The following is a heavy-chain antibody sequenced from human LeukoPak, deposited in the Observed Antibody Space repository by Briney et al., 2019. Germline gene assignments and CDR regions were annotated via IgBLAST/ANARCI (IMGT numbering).Heavy chain of an antibody. D-gene: IGHD5-12*01. CDR1: GDSVSRNSAV. Sequence: SQTLSLTCAISGDSVSRNSAVWTWIRQSLSRGLEWLGRTYYRSKWYNDYAESVKSRMTINPDTSKNQFSLQLNSVTPEDTAIYYCARESDTGYVNFWGQGTLVTVSS. J-gene: IGHJ4*02. V-gene: IGHV6-1*01. CDR3: ARESDTGYVNF. CDR2: TYYRSKWYN.